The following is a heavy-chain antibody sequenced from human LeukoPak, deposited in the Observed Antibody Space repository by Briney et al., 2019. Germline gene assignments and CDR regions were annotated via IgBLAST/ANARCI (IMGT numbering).Heavy chain of an antibody. Sequence: SETLSLTCAVYGGSFSGYYWSWIRQPPGKGLEWIGEINHSGSTNYNPSLKSRVATSVDTSKSQFSLRLTSVTAADTAVYYCARGSSATVTTRRKYNWFDPWGQGTLVTVSS. CDR1: GGSFSGYY. V-gene: IGHV4-34*01. D-gene: IGHD4-17*01. J-gene: IGHJ5*02. CDR3: ARGSSATVTTRRKYNWFDP. CDR2: INHSGST.